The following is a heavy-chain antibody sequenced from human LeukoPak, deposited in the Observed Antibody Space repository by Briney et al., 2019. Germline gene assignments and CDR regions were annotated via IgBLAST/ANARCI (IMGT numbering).Heavy chain of an antibody. J-gene: IGHJ4*02. CDR1: GGSFSGYY. CDR3: ARGTYYDFWSGYSFDY. Sequence: SETLSLTCAVYGGSFSGYYWSWIRQHPGKGLEWIGYIYYSGSTYYNPSLKSRVTISVDTSKNQFSLKLSSVTAADTAVYYCARGTYYDFWSGYSFDYWGRGTLVTVSS. D-gene: IGHD3-3*01. V-gene: IGHV4-31*11. CDR2: IYYSGST.